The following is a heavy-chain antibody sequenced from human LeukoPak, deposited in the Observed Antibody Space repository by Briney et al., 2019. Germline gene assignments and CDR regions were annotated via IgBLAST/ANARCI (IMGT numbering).Heavy chain of an antibody. J-gene: IGHJ4*02. CDR3: AKDRRGGYQLLFVDF. V-gene: IGHV3-30*18. Sequence: GGSPRLSCAASEFTFSNYGMHWVRQAPGKGLEWVAVISFDGSNKYYADSVKGRFTISRDNSKNTLYLQMNNLRAEDTAVYYCAKDRRGGYQLLFVDFWGQGTLVTVSS. CDR2: ISFDGSNK. CDR1: EFTFSNYG. D-gene: IGHD2-2*01.